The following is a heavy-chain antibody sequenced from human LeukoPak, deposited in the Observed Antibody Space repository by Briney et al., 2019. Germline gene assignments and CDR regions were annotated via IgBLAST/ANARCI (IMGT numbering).Heavy chain of an antibody. CDR1: GFTFSSYS. V-gene: IGHV3-48*04. CDR3: ARGVVVRYLLEHYGMDV. CDR2: ISSSSSTI. J-gene: IGHJ6*02. Sequence: PGGSLRLSCAASGFTFSSYSMNWVRQAPGKGLEWVSYISSSSSTIYYADSVKGRFTISRDNAKNSLYLQMNSLRAEDTAVYYCARGVVVRYLLEHYGMDVWGQGTTVTVSS. D-gene: IGHD3-22*01.